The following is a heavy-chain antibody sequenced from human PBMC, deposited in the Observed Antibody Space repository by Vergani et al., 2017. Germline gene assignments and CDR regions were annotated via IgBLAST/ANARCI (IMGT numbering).Heavy chain of an antibody. CDR3: ARDYGYCSSTSCHNCFDP. Sequence: QVQLVQSGAEVKKPGASLKVSCNASGYTFTGYYMHWGRQAPGQGREWMGRINPYSGGTNYAQKFQGRVTMTRDTSIRTAYMELSRLRSDDTAVYYCARDYGYCSSTSCHNCFDPWGQGTLVTVSS. CDR2: INPYSGGT. V-gene: IGHV1-2*02. J-gene: IGHJ5*02. D-gene: IGHD2-2*01. CDR1: GYTFTGYY.